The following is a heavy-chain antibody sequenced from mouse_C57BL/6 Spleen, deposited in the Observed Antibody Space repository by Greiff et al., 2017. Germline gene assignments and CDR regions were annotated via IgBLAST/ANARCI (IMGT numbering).Heavy chain of an antibody. CDR1: GYTFTSYW. CDR3: AREGTPYYYGSRSPFDD. CDR2: IYPGSGST. J-gene: IGHJ2*01. Sequence: VQLQQPGAELVKPGASVKMSCKASGYTFTSYWITWVKQRPGQGLEWIGDIYPGSGSTNYNEKFKSKDTLTVDTSSSTAYMQLSSLTSDDSAVEYCAREGTPYYYGSRSPFDDWGQGTTLTVSS. D-gene: IGHD1-1*01. V-gene: IGHV1-55*01.